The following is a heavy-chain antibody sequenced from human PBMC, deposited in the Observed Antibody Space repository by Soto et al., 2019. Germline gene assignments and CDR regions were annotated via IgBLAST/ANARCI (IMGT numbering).Heavy chain of an antibody. CDR1: GGSFSGYY. Sequence: SETLSLTCAVYGGSFSGYYWSWIRQPPGKGLEWIGEINHSGSTNYNPSLKSRVTISVDTSKNQFSLKLSSVTAADTAVYYCARILNYDSSGYLNPWFDPWGQGTLVTVSS. V-gene: IGHV4-34*01. CDR3: ARILNYDSSGYLNPWFDP. D-gene: IGHD3-22*01. CDR2: INHSGST. J-gene: IGHJ5*02.